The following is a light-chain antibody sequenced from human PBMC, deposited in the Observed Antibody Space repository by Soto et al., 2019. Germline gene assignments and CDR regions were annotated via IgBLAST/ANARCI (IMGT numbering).Light chain of an antibody. J-gene: IGLJ1*01. CDR2: EVS. CDR1: SSDIGGYNY. V-gene: IGLV2-14*01. CDR3: SSYTSSSTLYV. Sequence: SVLTQPSCVSGSPGQSITISCAGTSSDIGGYNYVSWYQQHPGKAPKVMIYEVSNRPSGVSNRFSRSKSGNTASLTISGLQAEDEADYYCSSYTSSSTLYVFGTGTKVTVL.